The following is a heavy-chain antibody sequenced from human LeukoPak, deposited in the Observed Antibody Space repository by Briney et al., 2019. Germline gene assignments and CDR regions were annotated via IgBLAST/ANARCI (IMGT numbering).Heavy chain of an antibody. V-gene: IGHV1-18*01. D-gene: IGHD3-22*01. J-gene: IGHJ4*02. Sequence: GASVKVSCKASGYTFTNYGISWVRQAPGQGLEWMGWISAYTGNTNYAQNFQGRVTMTTDTSTGTAYMELRSLRSDDTAVYYCARSGVGYFYDNSGYYPLDYWGQGTLVTVSS. CDR3: ARSGVGYFYDNSGYYPLDY. CDR1: GYTFTNYG. CDR2: ISAYTGNT.